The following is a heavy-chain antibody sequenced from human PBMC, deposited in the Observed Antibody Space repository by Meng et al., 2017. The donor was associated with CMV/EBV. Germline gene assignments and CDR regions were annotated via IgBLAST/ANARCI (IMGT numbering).Heavy chain of an antibody. D-gene: IGHD2-2*01. CDR1: GYTFTSYY. J-gene: IGHJ6*02. CDR2: INPSGSST. Sequence: ASVKVSCKASGYTFTSYYMHWVRQAPGQGLEWMGIINPSGSSTSYAQKFQGRVTMTRDTSTSTVYMELNSLRSEDTAVYYCARDRIVVVPGMDVWGQGTTVTVSS. V-gene: IGHV1-46*01. CDR3: ARDRIVVVPGMDV.